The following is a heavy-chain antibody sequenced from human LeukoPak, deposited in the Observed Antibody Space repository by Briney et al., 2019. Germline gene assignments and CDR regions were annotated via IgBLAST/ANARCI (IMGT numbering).Heavy chain of an antibody. CDR1: GGSFSGYY. CDR3: ARAGGSGWYSYYYYMDV. CDR2: INHSGST. D-gene: IGHD6-19*01. Sequence: SETLSLTCAVYGGSFSGYYWSWIRQPPGKGLEWIGEINHSGSTNYNPSLKSRVTISVDTSKNQFSLKLSSVTAADTAVYYCARAGGSGWYSYYYYMDVWGKGTTVTVSS. V-gene: IGHV4-34*01. J-gene: IGHJ6*03.